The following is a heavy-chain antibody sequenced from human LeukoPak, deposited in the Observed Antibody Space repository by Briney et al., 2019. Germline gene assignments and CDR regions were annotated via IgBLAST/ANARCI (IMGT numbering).Heavy chain of an antibody. CDR3: ASGYGSGSYRRHYYYGMDV. D-gene: IGHD3-10*01. CDR1: GGSISSGGYS. J-gene: IGHJ6*02. V-gene: IGHV4-30-2*01. CDR2: IYHSGST. Sequence: SETLSLTCAVSGGSISSGGYSWSWIRQPPGKGLEWIGYIYHSGSTYYNPSLKSRVTISVDRSKNQFSLKLSSVTAADTAVYYCASGYGSGSYRRHYYYGMDVWGQGTTVTVSS.